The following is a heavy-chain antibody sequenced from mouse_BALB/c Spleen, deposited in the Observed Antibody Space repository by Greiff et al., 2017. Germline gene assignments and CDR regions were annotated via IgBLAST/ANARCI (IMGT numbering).Heavy chain of an antibody. CDR2: ISSGSSTI. V-gene: IGHV5-17*02. J-gene: IGHJ4*01. Sequence: EVKLVESGGGLVQPGGSRKLSCAASGFTFSSFGMHWVRQAPEKGLEWVAYISSGSSTIYYADTVKGRFTISRDNPKNTLFLQMTSLRSEDTAMYYCAKVYGNYAAMDYWGQGTSVTVSS. D-gene: IGHD2-1*01. CDR1: GFTFSSFG. CDR3: AKVYGNYAAMDY.